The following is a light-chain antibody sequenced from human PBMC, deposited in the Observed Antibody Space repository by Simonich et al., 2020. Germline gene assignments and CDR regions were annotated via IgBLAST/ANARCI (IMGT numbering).Light chain of an antibody. CDR3: QQYDNLPWT. CDR1: QDISNY. Sequence: DIQMTQSPSSLSASVGDRVTITCQAIQDISNYLNWYQQKPGKAPKLLIYDASNLETGVPSRFSGSGSGTDFTLTISSLQPEDIATYYCQQYDNLPWTFGQGTKVEIK. J-gene: IGKJ1*01. V-gene: IGKV1-33*01. CDR2: DAS.